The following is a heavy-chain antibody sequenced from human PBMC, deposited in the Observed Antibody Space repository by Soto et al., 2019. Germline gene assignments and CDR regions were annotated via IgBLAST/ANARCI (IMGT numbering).Heavy chain of an antibody. J-gene: IGHJ6*03. CDR2: IYYSGST. Sequence: PSETLSLTCTVSGGSISSYYWSWIRQPPGKGLEWIGYIYYSGSTNYNPSLKSRVTISVDTSKNQFSLKLSSVTAADTAVYYCARVLVVPAAIDYYYYYMDVWGKGTTVTVSS. V-gene: IGHV4-59*01. CDR3: ARVLVVPAAIDYYYYYMDV. CDR1: GGSISSYY. D-gene: IGHD2-2*01.